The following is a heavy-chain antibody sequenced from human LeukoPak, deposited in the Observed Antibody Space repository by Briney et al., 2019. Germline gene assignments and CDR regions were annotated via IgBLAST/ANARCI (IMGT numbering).Heavy chain of an antibody. CDR2: IYYSGST. CDR3: ARGGRQLVRGGTSPRGNWFDP. Sequence: SETLSLTCTVSGGSISSGDYYWSWIRQPPGKGLEWIGYIYYSGSTYYNPSLKSRVTISVDTSKNQFSLKLSSVTAADTAVYYCARGGRQLVRGGTSPRGNWFDPWGQGTLVTVSS. CDR1: GGSISSGDYY. J-gene: IGHJ5*02. D-gene: IGHD6-13*01. V-gene: IGHV4-30-4*08.